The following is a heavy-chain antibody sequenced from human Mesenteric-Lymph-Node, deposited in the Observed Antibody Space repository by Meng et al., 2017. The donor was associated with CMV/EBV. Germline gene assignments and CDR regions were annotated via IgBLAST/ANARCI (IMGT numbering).Heavy chain of an antibody. CDR3: ARDTGYSSGWGPFDY. D-gene: IGHD6-19*01. J-gene: IGHJ4*02. CDR2: IYSGGTT. V-gene: IGHV3-53*01. Sequence: GGSLRLSCEVSGFTVSSNYMSWVRQAPGKGLEWVSIIYSGGTTYYADSVKGRFTISRDKSKNTLHLQMNSLRVEDTAVYYCARDTGYSSGWGPFDYWGQGTLVTVSS. CDR1: GFTVSSNY.